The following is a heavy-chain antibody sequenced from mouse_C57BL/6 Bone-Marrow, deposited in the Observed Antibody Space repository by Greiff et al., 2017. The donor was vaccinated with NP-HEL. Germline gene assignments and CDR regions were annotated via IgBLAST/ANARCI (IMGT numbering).Heavy chain of an antibody. CDR3: ARYYGSSFYGYFDV. D-gene: IGHD1-1*01. Sequence: QVQLQQSGAELVRPGTSVKVSCKASGYAFTNYLIEWVKQRPGQGLEWIGVINPGSGGTNYNEKFKGKATLTADKSSSTAYMQLSSLTSEDSAVYFCARYYGSSFYGYFDVWGTGTTVTVSS. V-gene: IGHV1-54*01. CDR1: GYAFTNYL. J-gene: IGHJ1*03. CDR2: INPGSGGT.